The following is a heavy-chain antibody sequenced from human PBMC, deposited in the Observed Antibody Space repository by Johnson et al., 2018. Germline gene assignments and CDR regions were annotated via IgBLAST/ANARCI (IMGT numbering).Heavy chain of an antibody. J-gene: IGHJ6*03. Sequence: EVQLVESGGGLVQPGGSLRLSCAASGFTFSGYWMSWVRQAPGKGLEWVANIKQDGSDRYYVDSVKGRFTISRDNVKYSLDLQMNSLRVEDTAVYYCARARITVFVVVPPTYSHYMDVCGKGTTVTVSS. CDR2: IKQDGSDR. D-gene: IGHD3-3*01. V-gene: IGHV3-7*01. CDR3: ARARITVFVVVPPTYSHYMDV. CDR1: GFTFSGYW.